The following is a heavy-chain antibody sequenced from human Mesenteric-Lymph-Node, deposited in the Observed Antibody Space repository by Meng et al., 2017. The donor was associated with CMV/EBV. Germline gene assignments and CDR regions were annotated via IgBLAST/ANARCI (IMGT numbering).Heavy chain of an antibody. CDR3: AKEDCSSTSCHTDNYYYGMDV. CDR2: IWYDGSNK. Sequence: GESLKISCAASGPTFSSSGMHWVRQAPGRGLEWVAVIWYDGSNKYFGDSVKGRFTISRADSKNTLYLQMNSLRAEDTAVYYCAKEDCSSTSCHTDNYYYGMDVWGQGTTVTVSS. CDR1: GPTFSSSG. J-gene: IGHJ6*02. V-gene: IGHV3-30*02. D-gene: IGHD2-2*02.